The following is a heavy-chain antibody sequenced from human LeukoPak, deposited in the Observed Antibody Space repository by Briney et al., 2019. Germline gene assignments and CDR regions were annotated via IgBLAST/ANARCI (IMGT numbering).Heavy chain of an antibody. J-gene: IGHJ4*02. CDR2: SNPNSGGK. CDR1: VYTFTGHY. V-gene: IGHV1-2*02. CDR3: VRSDLGASGRPISY. Sequence: ASVKVSCKASVYTFTGHYMHWVRQAPGQGLEWMGWSNPNSGGKNYAQPFQGRVTMTRNTSISTAYMALSRLTSGEPAVYYCVRSDLGASGRPISYWGEGTLVNVSS. D-gene: IGHD1-26*01.